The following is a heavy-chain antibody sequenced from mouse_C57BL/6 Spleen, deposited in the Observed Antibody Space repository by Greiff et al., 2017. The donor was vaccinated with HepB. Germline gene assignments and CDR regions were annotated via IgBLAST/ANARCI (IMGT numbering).Heavy chain of an antibody. V-gene: IGHV1-82*01. Sequence: QVQLQQPGAELVKPGASVKLSCKASGYTFTSYWMHWVKQRPGKGLEWIGRIYPGDGDTNYNGKFKGKATLTADKSSSTAYMQLSSLTSEDSAVYFCARSEPAWFAYWGQGTLVTVSA. CDR1: GYTFTSYW. CDR3: ARSEPAWFAY. J-gene: IGHJ3*01. CDR2: IYPGDGDT.